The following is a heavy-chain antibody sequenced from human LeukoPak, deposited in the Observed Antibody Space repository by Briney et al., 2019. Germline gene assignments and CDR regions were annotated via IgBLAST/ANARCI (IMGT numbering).Heavy chain of an antibody. Sequence: PSETLSLTCTVSGGSFSSSSYYWGWIRQPPGKGLEWIGSIHYNGNTYYNPSLKSRVTISVDTSKNQFSLKLSSVTAADTAVYYCATLTPMGYQLMGVGAFDIWGQGTMVTVSS. CDR3: ATLTPMGYQLMGVGAFDI. CDR1: GGSFSSSSYY. V-gene: IGHV4-39*01. CDR2: IHYNGNT. D-gene: IGHD2-2*01. J-gene: IGHJ3*02.